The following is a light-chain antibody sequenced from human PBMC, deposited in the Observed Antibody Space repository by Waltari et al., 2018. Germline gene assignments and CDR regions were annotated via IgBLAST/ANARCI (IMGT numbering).Light chain of an antibody. CDR1: ESGVSK. CDR3: QQRSSWPIT. V-gene: IGKV3-11*01. Sequence: SGRASESGVSKVSWYQQKRGQAPRLLVYDDSYRASGIPPRFSGSGSGTDFTLTISSLEPDDFAVYYCQQRSSWPITFGPGTKVDFK. J-gene: IGKJ3*01. CDR2: DDS.